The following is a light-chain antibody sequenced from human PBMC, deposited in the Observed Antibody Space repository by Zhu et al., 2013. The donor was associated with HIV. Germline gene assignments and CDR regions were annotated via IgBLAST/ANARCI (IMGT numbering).Light chain of an antibody. CDR2: GTS. CDR3: QQYDSSSLT. CDR1: QSVTNSY. Sequence: EIVLTQSPGTLSLSPGERATLSCRASQSVTNSYLAWYQQKPGQAPRLLISGTSSRATGIPDRFSGSGSGTDFTLSISRLDPEDFAVYYCQQYDSSSLTFGGGTTVEI. V-gene: IGKV3-20*01. J-gene: IGKJ4*01.